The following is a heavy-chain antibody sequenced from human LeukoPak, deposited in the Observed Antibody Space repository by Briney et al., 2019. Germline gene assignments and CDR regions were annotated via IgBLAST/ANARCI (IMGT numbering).Heavy chain of an antibody. D-gene: IGHD4-11*01. J-gene: IGHJ6*02. CDR2: IIPIFGTA. CDR3: SLTTGVKENYYGMDV. CDR1: GGTFSSYA. V-gene: IGHV1-69*13. Sequence: SVKVSCKASGGTFSSYAISWVRQAPGQGLEWMGGIIPIFGTANYAQKFQGRVTITADESTSAAYMELSSLRSEDTAVYYCSLTTGVKENYYGMDVWGQGTTVTVSS.